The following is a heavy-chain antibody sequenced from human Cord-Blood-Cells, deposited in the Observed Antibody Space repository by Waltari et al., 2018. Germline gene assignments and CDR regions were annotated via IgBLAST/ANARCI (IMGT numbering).Heavy chain of an antibody. D-gene: IGHD6-19*01. CDR3: AKGGSIAVAVLDY. V-gene: IGHV3-30*18. Sequence: QVQLVESGGGVVQPGRSLRLSCAASGFTFSSYGMHWVRQAPGKGLECVAVISYDGSNKYYADSVKGRFTISRDNSKNTLYLQMNSLRAEDTAVYYCAKGGSIAVAVLDYWGQGTLVTVSS. J-gene: IGHJ4*02. CDR2: ISYDGSNK. CDR1: GFTFSSYG.